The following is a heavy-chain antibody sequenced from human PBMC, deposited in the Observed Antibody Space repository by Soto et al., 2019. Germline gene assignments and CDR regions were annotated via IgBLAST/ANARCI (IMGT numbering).Heavy chain of an antibody. CDR2: IYYSGST. J-gene: IGHJ6*04. CDR3: AREYCSSTSCLMDV. CDR1: GGSISSYY. Sequence: SETLSLTCTVSGGSISSYYWSWIRQPPGKGPEWIGYIYYSGSTNYNPSLKSRVTISVDTSKNQFSLKLSSVTAADTAVYYCAREYCSSTSCLMDVWGKGTTVTVSS. V-gene: IGHV4-59*01. D-gene: IGHD2-2*01.